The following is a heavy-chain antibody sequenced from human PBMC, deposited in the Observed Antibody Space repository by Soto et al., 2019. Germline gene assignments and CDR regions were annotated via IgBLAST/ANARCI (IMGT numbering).Heavy chain of an antibody. Sequence: QVQLQQWGAGLLKPSETLSLTCAVYGGSFSGYYWSWIRQPPGKGLEWIGEINHSGSTNYNPSLKSRVTISVDTSKNQFSLKLSSVTAADTAVYYCGVTEFFDGSSWYETFGYWGQGTLVTVSS. CDR2: INHSGST. CDR3: GVTEFFDGSSWYETFGY. V-gene: IGHV4-34*01. D-gene: IGHD6-13*01. CDR1: GGSFSGYY. J-gene: IGHJ4*02.